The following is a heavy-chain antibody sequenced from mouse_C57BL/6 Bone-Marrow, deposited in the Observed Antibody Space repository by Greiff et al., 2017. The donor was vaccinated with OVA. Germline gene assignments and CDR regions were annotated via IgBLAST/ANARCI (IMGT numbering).Heavy chain of an antibody. Sequence: EVKLVESEGGLVQPGSSMKLSCTASGFTFSDYYMAWVRQVPEKGLEWVANINYDGSSTYYLDSLKSRFIISRDNAKNILYLQMSSLKSEDTATYYCAREGYYGRFDYWGQGTTLTVSS. V-gene: IGHV5-16*01. CDR1: GFTFSDYY. D-gene: IGHD1-1*01. J-gene: IGHJ2*01. CDR2: INYDGSST. CDR3: AREGYYGRFDY.